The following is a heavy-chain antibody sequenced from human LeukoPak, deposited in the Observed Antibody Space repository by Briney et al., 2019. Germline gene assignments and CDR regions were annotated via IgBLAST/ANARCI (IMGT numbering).Heavy chain of an antibody. D-gene: IGHD2-21*02. CDR3: ERGVTGDY. V-gene: IGHV4-34*01. CDR2: INHSGST. Sequence: KTSETLSLTCAVYGGSFSGYYWSWIRQPPVKGLEWIGEINHSGSTNYNPSLKSRVTISVDTSKNQFSLKLSSVTAADTAVYYCERGVTGDYWGQGTLVTVSS. CDR1: GGSFSGYY. J-gene: IGHJ4*02.